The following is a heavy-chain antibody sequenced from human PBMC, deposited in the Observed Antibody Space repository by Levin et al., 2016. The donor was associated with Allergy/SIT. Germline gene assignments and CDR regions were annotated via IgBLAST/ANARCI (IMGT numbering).Heavy chain of an antibody. J-gene: IGHJ3*02. Sequence: VRQMPGKGLEWMGRIDPSDSYTNYSPSFQGHVTISADKSISTAYLQWSSLKASDTAMYYCAMPSNWGSRWGAFDIWGQGTMVTVSS. V-gene: IGHV5-10-1*01. CDR2: IDPSDSYT. D-gene: IGHD7-27*01. CDR3: AMPSNWGSRWGAFDI.